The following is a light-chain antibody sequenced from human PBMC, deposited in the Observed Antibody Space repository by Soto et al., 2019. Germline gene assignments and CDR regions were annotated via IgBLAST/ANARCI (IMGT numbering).Light chain of an antibody. V-gene: IGKV1-5*03. CDR3: QQYNSYPYT. J-gene: IGKJ2*01. CDR1: QSSSSW. Sequence: DIQMTQSPSTLSASVGDRVTITSRSCQSSSSWLAWYQQKPGQAPKLLIYKASILKSGVTSRFSGSGSGTEFTRNISYLQPDDFAADYWQQYNSYPYTFGQGTKLESK. CDR2: KAS.